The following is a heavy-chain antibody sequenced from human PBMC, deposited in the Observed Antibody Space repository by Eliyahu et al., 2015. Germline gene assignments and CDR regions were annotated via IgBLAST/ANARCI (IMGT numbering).Heavy chain of an antibody. J-gene: IGHJ6*02. V-gene: IGHV5-51*01. Sequence: EMQLVQSGAEVKKPGESVXXSCTVSGFDFTSNWIAWVRQXPEKGLQWMGIMYPGDSDTRYSPSFQGHVTISADKSISTVYLQWSSLKASDTATYYCARGTYFYGMDVWGQGTTVTVSS. CDR2: MYPGDSDT. D-gene: IGHD3-9*01. CDR1: GFDFTSNW. CDR3: ARGTYFYGMDV.